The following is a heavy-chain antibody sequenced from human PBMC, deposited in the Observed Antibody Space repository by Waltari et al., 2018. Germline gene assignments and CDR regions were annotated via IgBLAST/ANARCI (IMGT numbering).Heavy chain of an antibody. J-gene: IGHJ3*02. Sequence: EVQLVESGGGLIQPGGSLRLSCAASGFTVSSNYMNWVRQAPGKGLEWVSVIYSGGSTYYADSVKGRFTISRDNSKNTLYLQMNSLRAEDTAVYYCASGGSIAAAGDAFDIWGQGTMVTVSS. V-gene: IGHV3-53*01. CDR3: ASGGSIAAAGDAFDI. D-gene: IGHD6-13*01. CDR2: IYSGGST. CDR1: GFTVSSNY.